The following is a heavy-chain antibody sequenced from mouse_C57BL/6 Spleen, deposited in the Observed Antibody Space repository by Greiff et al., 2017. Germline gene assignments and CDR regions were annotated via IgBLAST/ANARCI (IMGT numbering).Heavy chain of an antibody. J-gene: IGHJ1*03. CDR1: GFTFSDYY. CDR2: INYDGSST. V-gene: IGHV5-16*01. Sequence: EVKLMESEGGLVQPGSSMKLSCTASGFTFSDYYMAWVRQVPEKGLEWVANINYDGSSTYYLDSLKSRFIISRDNAKNILYLQLSSLKSEDTATYYCAIAPYSNYGYFDVWGTGTTVTVSS. D-gene: IGHD2-5*01. CDR3: AIAPYSNYGYFDV.